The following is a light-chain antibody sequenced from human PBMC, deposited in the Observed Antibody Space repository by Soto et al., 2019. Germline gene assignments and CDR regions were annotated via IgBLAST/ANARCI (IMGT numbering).Light chain of an antibody. V-gene: IGLV1-51*01. CDR2: DDN. Sequence: QSVLTQPPSVSAAPGQKVTISCSGSSSNIGNHYVSWYQHLPGIAPKLLIYDDNTRPSGIPDRFSGSKSGTSATLGITGLQTGDEADYYCGTWDNSLSAVVFGGGTKPTVL. CDR3: GTWDNSLSAVV. J-gene: IGLJ2*01. CDR1: SSNIGNHY.